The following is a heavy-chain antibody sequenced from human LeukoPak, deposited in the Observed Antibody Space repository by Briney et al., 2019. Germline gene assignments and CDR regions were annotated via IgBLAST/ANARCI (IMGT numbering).Heavy chain of an antibody. Sequence: GESLKISCKGSGYSFTSYWLGWVRQMPGKGLEWMGINYPCDSDTRYSPSFQGQVTISADKSISTAYLQWSSLKASDTAMYYCARRPAGPQHPFDYWGQGTLVTVSS. J-gene: IGHJ4*02. CDR3: ARRPAGPQHPFDY. CDR2: NYPCDSDT. CDR1: GYSFTSYW. V-gene: IGHV5-51*01.